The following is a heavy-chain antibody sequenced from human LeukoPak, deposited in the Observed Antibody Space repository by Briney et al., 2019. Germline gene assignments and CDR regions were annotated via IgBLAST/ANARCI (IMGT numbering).Heavy chain of an antibody. CDR2: IGGGGVRT. J-gene: IGHJ5*02. CDR3: ARELSGRFDP. Sequence: GGSLRLSCAASGFTFTTYAMSWVRQAPGKGLEWVSAIGGGGVRTYYADSVKGRFTISRDNSKNTLYLQMNSLRAEDTAVYYCARELSGRFDPWGQGTLVTVSS. D-gene: IGHD3-10*01. V-gene: IGHV3-23*01. CDR1: GFTFTTYA.